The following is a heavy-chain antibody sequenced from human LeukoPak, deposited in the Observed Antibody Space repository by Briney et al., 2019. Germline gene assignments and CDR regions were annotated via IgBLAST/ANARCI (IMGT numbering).Heavy chain of an antibody. CDR3: ARSGTYYYVGFDY. V-gene: IGHV4-4*02. CDR2: IYHSGST. D-gene: IGHD3-10*02. J-gene: IGHJ4*02. CDR1: GGSISSSNW. Sequence: PSETLSLTCAVSGGSISSSNWWSWVRQPPGKGLEWIGEIYHSGSTNYNPSLKSRVTISVDKSKNQFSLKLSSVTAADTAVYYCARSGTYYYVGFDYWSQGTLVTVSS.